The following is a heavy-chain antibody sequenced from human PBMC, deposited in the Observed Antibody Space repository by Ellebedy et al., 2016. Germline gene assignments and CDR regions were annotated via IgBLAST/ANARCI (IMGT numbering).Heavy chain of an antibody. J-gene: IGHJ4*02. Sequence: GGYLRLSCAASGFTFSSYGMHWVRQAPGKGLEWVAVIWYDGSNKYYADSVKGRFTISRDNSKNTLYLQMNSLRAEDTAVYYCARSRGYSYGYYFDYWGQGTLVTVSS. V-gene: IGHV3-33*01. CDR1: GFTFSSYG. CDR2: IWYDGSNK. D-gene: IGHD5-18*01. CDR3: ARSRGYSYGYYFDY.